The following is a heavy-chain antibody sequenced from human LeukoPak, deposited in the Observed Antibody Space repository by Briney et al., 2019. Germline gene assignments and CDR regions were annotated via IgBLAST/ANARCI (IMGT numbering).Heavy chain of an antibody. D-gene: IGHD3-3*01. V-gene: IGHV1-46*01. J-gene: IGHJ4*02. CDR3: ARDPLNSYYDFWSGYYSFGY. CDR2: INPSSGST. Sequence: ASVKVSCKASGYTFTSYFMHWVRQAPGQGLEWMGIINPSSGSTSYAQKFQGRVTMTRDTSTSTVYMELSSLRSEDTAVYYCARDPLNSYYDFWSGYYSFGYWGQGMLVTVSS. CDR1: GYTFTSYF.